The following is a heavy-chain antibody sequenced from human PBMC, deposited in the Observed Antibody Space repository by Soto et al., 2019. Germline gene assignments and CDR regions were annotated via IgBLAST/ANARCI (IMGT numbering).Heavy chain of an antibody. Sequence: SETLSLTCTVSGGSISGYYWSWIRQPPGKGLEWIGYFYYSGSTDSNPSLKSRVTISVDTSKNQFSLKLSSVTAADTAVYYCASVVGSTHGPGHPHAFDYWRQSTLVPVS. V-gene: IGHV4-59*08. CDR1: GGSISGYY. CDR2: FYYSGST. CDR3: ASVVGSTHGPGHPHAFDY. D-gene: IGHD3-16*01. J-gene: IGHJ4*02.